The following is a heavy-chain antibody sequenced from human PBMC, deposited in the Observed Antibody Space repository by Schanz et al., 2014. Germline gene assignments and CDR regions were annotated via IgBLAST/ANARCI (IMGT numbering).Heavy chain of an antibody. Sequence: QGQLVQSGAEVKKPGASVRVSCKASGYTFTSYDINWVRQATGQGLEWMGWMNSKTGNTGYAQRFQGRVTMTRNTSITTAYLELSSLRSGDTAVYYCARGGFFDSTSFDSWGQGTLXTVSS. D-gene: IGHD2-2*01. V-gene: IGHV1-8*01. CDR2: MNSKTGNT. J-gene: IGHJ4*02. CDR3: ARGGFFDSTSFDS. CDR1: GYTFTSYD.